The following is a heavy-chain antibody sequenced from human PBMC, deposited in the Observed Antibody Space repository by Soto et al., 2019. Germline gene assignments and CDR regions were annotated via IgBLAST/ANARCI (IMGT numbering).Heavy chain of an antibody. J-gene: IGHJ3*02. V-gene: IGHV3-30-3*01. CDR1: GFTFSSYA. CDR2: ISYDGSNK. CDR3: AREGPYGGWLQFNAFDI. Sequence: QVQLVESGGGVVQPGRSLRLSCAASGFTFSSYAMHWVRQAPGKGLEWVAVISYDGSNKYYADSVKGRFTISRDNSKNTLYLQMNSLRAEDTAVYYCAREGPYGGWLQFNAFDIWGQGTMVTVSS. D-gene: IGHD5-12*01.